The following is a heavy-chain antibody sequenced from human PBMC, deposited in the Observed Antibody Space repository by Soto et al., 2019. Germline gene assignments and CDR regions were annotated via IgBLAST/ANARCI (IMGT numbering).Heavy chain of an antibody. Sequence: EVQLLESGGGLVQPGGSLRLSCVASGFTVSSHAMSWVRQAPGKGLEWVSAVSGSGTSTYYADSVKGRFTISRDTSKNPLYLQMNSLRAEDTAVYYCAKTGDYYYYYYMDVWGKGTTVTVSS. CDR1: GFTVSSHA. D-gene: IGHD7-27*01. V-gene: IGHV3-23*01. J-gene: IGHJ6*03. CDR2: VSGSGTST. CDR3: AKTGDYYYYYYMDV.